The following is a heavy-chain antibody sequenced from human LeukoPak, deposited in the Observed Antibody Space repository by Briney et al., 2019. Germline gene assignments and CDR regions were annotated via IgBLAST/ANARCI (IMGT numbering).Heavy chain of an antibody. CDR3: ASGYCSSTSCYTNDYYGMDV. CDR2: ISSSSSTI. J-gene: IGHJ6*02. Sequence: GGSLRLSCAASGFTFSSYSMNWVRQAPGKGLEWVSYISSSSSTIYYADSVKGRFTISRDNAKNSLYLQMNSLRAEDTAVYYCASGYCSSTSCYTNDYYGMDVWGQGTTDTVSS. D-gene: IGHD2-2*02. CDR1: GFTFSSYS. V-gene: IGHV3-48*04.